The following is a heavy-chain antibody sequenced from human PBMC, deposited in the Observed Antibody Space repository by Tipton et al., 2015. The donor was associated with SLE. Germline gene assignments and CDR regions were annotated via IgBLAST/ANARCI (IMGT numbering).Heavy chain of an antibody. J-gene: IGHJ2*01. Sequence: SLRLSCATSGFTFSNYAMSWVRQAPGKELEWVSGMSGSGGNTYYADSVKGRFTISRDKSTNTLFLEMNSLRVEDTAVYYCAGDSRSTWYFIWGRGTLVTVSS. CDR3: AGDSRSTWYFI. CDR2: MSGSGGNT. CDR1: GFTFSNYA. V-gene: IGHV3-23*01. D-gene: IGHD6-13*01.